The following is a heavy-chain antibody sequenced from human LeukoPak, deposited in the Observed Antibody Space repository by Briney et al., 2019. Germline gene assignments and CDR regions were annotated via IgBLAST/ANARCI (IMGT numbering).Heavy chain of an antibody. CDR3: ASADVEMATLDY. Sequence: SETLSLTCTVSGGFISSYYWSWIRQPSGKGLEWIGYIYYSGSTNYNPSLKSRVTISVDTSKNQFSLKLSSVTAADTAVYYCASADVEMATLDYWGQGTLVTVSS. V-gene: IGHV4-59*01. CDR1: GGFISSYY. D-gene: IGHD5-12*01. CDR2: IYYSGST. J-gene: IGHJ4*02.